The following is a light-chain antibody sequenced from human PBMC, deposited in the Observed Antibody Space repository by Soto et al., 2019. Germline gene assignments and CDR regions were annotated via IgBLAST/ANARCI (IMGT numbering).Light chain of an antibody. V-gene: IGLV1-44*01. J-gene: IGLJ3*02. Sequence: QSVLTLPPSTSGTPGQRVTISCSGSSSNIGTNTVNWYQQVPGTAPKLLIYSNDQRPSGVPDRFSGSKSGTSVSLAISGLQSEDEADYFCAAWDARLNGVVFGGGTKVTVL. CDR1: SSNIGTNT. CDR2: SND. CDR3: AAWDARLNGVV.